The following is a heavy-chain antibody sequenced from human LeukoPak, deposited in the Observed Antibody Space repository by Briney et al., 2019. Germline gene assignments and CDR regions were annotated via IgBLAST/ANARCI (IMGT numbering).Heavy chain of an antibody. V-gene: IGHV3-33*01. CDR2: IWYDGSSK. CDR1: GFTFSSYG. Sequence: GGSLRLSCAASGFTFSSYGMHWVRQAPGKGLEWVAVIWYDGSSKYYADSVKGRFTISRDNSKNTLYLQMNSLRAEDTAVYYCARDTYDILTGVDYWGQGTLVTVSS. J-gene: IGHJ4*02. D-gene: IGHD3-9*01. CDR3: ARDTYDILTGVDY.